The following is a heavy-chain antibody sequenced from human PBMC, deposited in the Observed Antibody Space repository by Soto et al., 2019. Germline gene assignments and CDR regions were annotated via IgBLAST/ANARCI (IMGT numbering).Heavy chain of an antibody. J-gene: IGHJ6*02. Sequence: QVQLVQSGAEVKKPGSSVKVSCKASGGTFSSYAISWVRQAPGQGLEWMGGIIPIFGTVNYAQKFQGRVTITADKSTSTAYMELSSLRSEDTAVYYCARTRITMVRGVSGYYYGMDVWGQGTTVXVSS. CDR3: ARTRITMVRGVSGYYYGMDV. V-gene: IGHV1-69*06. CDR1: GGTFSSYA. CDR2: IIPIFGTV. D-gene: IGHD3-10*01.